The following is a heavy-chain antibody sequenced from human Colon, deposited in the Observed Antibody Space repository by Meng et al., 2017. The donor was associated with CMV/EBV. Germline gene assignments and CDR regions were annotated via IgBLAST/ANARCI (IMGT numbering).Heavy chain of an antibody. J-gene: IGHJ5*02. CDR2: IVDSDNSNRR. V-gene: IGHV3-23*01. CDR1: GFPFSTYD. CDR3: VKGGWLDD. Sequence: GESLKISCAASGFPFSTYDMSWVRQAPGKGLEWVSVIVDSDNSNRRYYADSVRGRFTISKDKFKNTLYLQMNSLRVDDTARYYCVKGGWLDDWGQGTLVTVSS.